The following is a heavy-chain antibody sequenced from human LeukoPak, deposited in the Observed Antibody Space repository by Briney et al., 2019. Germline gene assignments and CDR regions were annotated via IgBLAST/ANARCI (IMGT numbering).Heavy chain of an antibody. D-gene: IGHD4-11*01. J-gene: IGHJ3*02. Sequence: SETLSLTCTVSGGSISSGSYYWGWVRQPPGKGLEWIANTNYSGTTYYNPSLKSRVTISVDTSKNRLSLKLSSVTAADTAAYYCASLQWKFSVNAFDMWGQGAMVTVSS. CDR1: GGSISSGSYY. CDR3: ASLQWKFSVNAFDM. V-gene: IGHV4-39*01. CDR2: TNYSGTT.